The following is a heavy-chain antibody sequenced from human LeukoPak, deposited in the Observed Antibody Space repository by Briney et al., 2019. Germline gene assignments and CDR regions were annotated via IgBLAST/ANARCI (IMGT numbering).Heavy chain of an antibody. CDR1: GFTFSSYA. CDR2: ISGSGGST. CDR3: AKSDFYDSSGYRKAHDAFDI. D-gene: IGHD3-22*01. Sequence: GGSLRLSCAASGFTFSSYAMSWVRQAPGKGLEWVSAISGSGGSTYYADSVKGRFTISRDNSKNTLYLQMNSLRAEDTAVYYCAKSDFYDSSGYRKAHDAFDIWGQGTMVTVSS. J-gene: IGHJ3*02. V-gene: IGHV3-23*01.